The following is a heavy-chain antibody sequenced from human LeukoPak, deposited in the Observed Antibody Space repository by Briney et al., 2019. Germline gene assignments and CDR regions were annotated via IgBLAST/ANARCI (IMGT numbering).Heavy chain of an antibody. CDR3: ARALTTLTYEGY. J-gene: IGHJ4*02. CDR1: GGTFSSYA. Sequence: SVKVSCKASGGTFSSYAISWVRQAPGQGPEWMGGIIPIFGTANYAQKFQGRVTITADESTSTAYMELSSLRSEDTAVYYCARALTTLTYEGYWRQGTLVTVSS. D-gene: IGHD1-1*01. V-gene: IGHV1-69*13. CDR2: IIPIFGTA.